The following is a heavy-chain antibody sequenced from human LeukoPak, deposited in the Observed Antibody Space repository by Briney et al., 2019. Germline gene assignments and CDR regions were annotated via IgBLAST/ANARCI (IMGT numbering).Heavy chain of an antibody. D-gene: IGHD6-13*01. CDR3: ARAHYPGIAAPDY. J-gene: IGHJ4*02. CDR1: GYTFTSYG. V-gene: IGHV1-18*01. Sequence: ASVKVSCKASGYTFTSYGISWVRQAPGQGLEWMGWISAYNGNTSYAQKFQGRVTMTRDTSTSTVYMELSSLRSEDTAVYYCARAHYPGIAAPDYWGQGTLVTVSS. CDR2: ISAYNGNT.